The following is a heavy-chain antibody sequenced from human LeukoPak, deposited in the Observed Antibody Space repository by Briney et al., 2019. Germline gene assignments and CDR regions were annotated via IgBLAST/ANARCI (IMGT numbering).Heavy chain of an antibody. J-gene: IGHJ4*02. D-gene: IGHD2-2*01. Sequence: GGSLRLSCAASGVTFTSYWMTWIRQAPEKGLEWVAHISEDGSVKYYVDSVKGRFTISRDNAKNSVYLQMNDLRVDDTAVYYCVGEAPGYWGQGALVTVSS. CDR2: ISEDGSVK. CDR3: VGEAPGY. V-gene: IGHV3-7*01. CDR1: GVTFTSYW.